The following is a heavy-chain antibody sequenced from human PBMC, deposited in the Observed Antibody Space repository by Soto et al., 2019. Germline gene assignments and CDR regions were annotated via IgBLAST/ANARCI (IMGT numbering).Heavy chain of an antibody. V-gene: IGHV3-64D*06. CDR2: ISSNGGST. CDR1: GFTFSSYA. J-gene: IGHJ5*02. Sequence: GGSLRLSCSASGFTFSSYAMHWVRQAPGKGLEYVSAISSNGGSTYYADSVKGRFTISRGNSKNTLYLQMSSLRAEDTAAYYCVKDPGARYNWFDPWGQGTLVTVSS. D-gene: IGHD1-26*01. CDR3: VKDPGARYNWFDP.